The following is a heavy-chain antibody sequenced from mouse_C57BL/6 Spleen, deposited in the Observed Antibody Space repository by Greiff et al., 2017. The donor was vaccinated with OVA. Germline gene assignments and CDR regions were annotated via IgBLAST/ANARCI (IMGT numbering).Heavy chain of an antibody. D-gene: IGHD2-3*01. CDR1: GYTFTDYT. V-gene: IGHV1-18*01. CDR3: ARRGDDGYGYFDD. CDR2: INPNNGGT. J-gene: IGHJ1*03. Sequence: EVQLQQSGPELVKPGASVKIPCKASGYTFTDYTMDWVKQSHGKSLEWIGDINPNNGGTIYNQKFKGKATLTVDKSSSTAYMELRSLTSEDTAVYYCARRGDDGYGYFDDWGKGTTVTVSS.